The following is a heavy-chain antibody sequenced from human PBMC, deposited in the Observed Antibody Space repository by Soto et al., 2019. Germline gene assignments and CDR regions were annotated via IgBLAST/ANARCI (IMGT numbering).Heavy chain of an antibody. Sequence: GGSLRLSCVGSGFTFSDSVMAWVRQAPGKGLEWCSVMSGDGRTRYALSVTGRFTISRDNSKNTLYLQMRSLRAEDAAAYYCVKWHTSNFDSLPFTGFDFWGQGTQVTVSS. D-gene: IGHD3-22*01. V-gene: IGHV3-23*01. J-gene: IGHJ4*02. CDR1: GFTFSDSV. CDR3: VKWHTSNFDSLPFTGFDF. CDR2: MSGDGRT.